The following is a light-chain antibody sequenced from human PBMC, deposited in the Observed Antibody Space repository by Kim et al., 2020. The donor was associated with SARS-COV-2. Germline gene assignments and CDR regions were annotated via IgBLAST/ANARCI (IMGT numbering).Light chain of an antibody. CDR3: AAWDDSLSGHVV. J-gene: IGLJ2*01. CDR1: SSNIGSNY. CDR2: RNN. V-gene: IGLV1-47*01. Sequence: QPVLTQPLSASGTPGQRVTISCSGSSSNIGSNYVYWYQQLPGTAPKLLIYRNNQRPSGVPDRFSGSKSGTSASLAISGLRSEDEADYYCAAWDDSLSGHVVFGGGTQLTVL.